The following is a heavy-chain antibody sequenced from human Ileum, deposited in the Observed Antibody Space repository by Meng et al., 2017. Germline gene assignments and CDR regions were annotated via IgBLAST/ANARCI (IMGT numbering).Heavy chain of an antibody. D-gene: IGHD5-12*01. CDR1: GFTFSNSG. V-gene: IGHV3-23*01. CDR3: TKDGGWLPVN. CDR2: ISNSGGTT. Sequence: GESLKISCAASGFTFSNSGMSWVRQAPGKGLQWVSGISNSGGTTYYADSVKGRFTISRDNSKNTLDLQMNSLRAEDTAIYFCTKDGGWLPVNWGQGTRVTGSS. J-gene: IGHJ4*02.